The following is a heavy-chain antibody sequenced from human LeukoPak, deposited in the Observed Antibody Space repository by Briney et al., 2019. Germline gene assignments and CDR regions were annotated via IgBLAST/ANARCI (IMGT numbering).Heavy chain of an antibody. CDR1: GYTFTGYY. CDR2: INPNSGGT. J-gene: IGHJ5*02. D-gene: IGHD3-3*01. Sequence: RASVKVSCKASGYTFTGYYMHWVRQAPGQGLEWMGWINPNSGGTNYAQKFQGRVTMTRDTSISTAYMELSRLRSDDTAVYYCARVSIPYYDFWSGYLGNWFDPWGQGTLVTVSS. V-gene: IGHV1-2*02. CDR3: ARVSIPYYDFWSGYLGNWFDP.